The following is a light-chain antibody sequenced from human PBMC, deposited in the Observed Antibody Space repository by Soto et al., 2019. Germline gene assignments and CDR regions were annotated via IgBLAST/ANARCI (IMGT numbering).Light chain of an antibody. V-gene: IGLV2-14*01. J-gene: IGLJ3*02. Sequence: QSVLTQPASVSGSPGQSITISCTGSGSDVGGYNHVSWFQQHPGKTPKLMIYEVTSRPSGVSNRFSGSKSGNTASLTISGLQAEDEADYYCTSYTSTSTWVFGGGTKLTVL. CDR1: GSDVGGYNH. CDR2: EVT. CDR3: TSYTSTSTWV.